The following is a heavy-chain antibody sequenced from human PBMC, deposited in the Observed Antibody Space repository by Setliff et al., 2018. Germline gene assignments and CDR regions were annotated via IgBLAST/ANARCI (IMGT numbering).Heavy chain of an antibody. J-gene: IGHJ3*02. CDR3: ASSSGSSSNDAFDI. Sequence: GESLTISCKGSGYRFSSHWIGWVRQMPGKGLEWMGIIYPGDSDTRYSPSFQGQVTISADKSISTAYLQWSSLKASDTAMYYCASSSGSSSNDAFDIWGQGTTGTVSS. CDR1: GYRFSSHW. D-gene: IGHD1-26*01. V-gene: IGHV5-51*01. CDR2: IYPGDSDT.